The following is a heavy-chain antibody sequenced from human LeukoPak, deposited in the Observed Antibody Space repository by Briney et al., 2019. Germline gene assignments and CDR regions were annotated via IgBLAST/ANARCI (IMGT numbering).Heavy chain of an antibody. Sequence: SETLSLTCTVSGGSISGSSYYWGWIRQPPGKGLEWIGSIYYSGSTYYNPSLKSRVTISVDTSKNQFSLKLSSVTAADTAVYYCARELGITIVWGQGTLVAVSS. CDR3: ARELGITIV. D-gene: IGHD3-3*01. J-gene: IGHJ4*02. CDR2: IYYSGST. CDR1: GGSISGSSYY. V-gene: IGHV4-39*07.